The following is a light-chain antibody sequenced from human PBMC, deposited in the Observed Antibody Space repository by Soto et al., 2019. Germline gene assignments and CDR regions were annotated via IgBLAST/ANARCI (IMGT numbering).Light chain of an antibody. CDR3: QQSENFPRT. Sequence: DIQMTQSPSTLSASVGDRVTITCRASQSIENWLSWYQQKPGKAPKLFILKASTVEIGVPSRFSGSGSGTEFTLSISSLQPDDFATYFCQQSENFPRTFGQGTKVEIK. CDR1: QSIENW. J-gene: IGKJ1*01. CDR2: KAS. V-gene: IGKV1-5*03.